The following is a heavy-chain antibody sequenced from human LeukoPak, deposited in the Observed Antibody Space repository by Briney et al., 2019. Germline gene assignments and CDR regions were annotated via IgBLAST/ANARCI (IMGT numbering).Heavy chain of an antibody. CDR1: GGSISNYY. J-gene: IGHJ4*02. Sequence: PSETLSLTCTVSGGSISNYYWSWIRQAPGRGLEWIGYIYYSGSTNYNPSLKSRVTISVDTSKNQFSLKLSSVTAADTAVYYCARDRNYDILTGYSAGKAGFDYWGQGTLVTVSS. V-gene: IGHV4-59*01. CDR2: IYYSGST. CDR3: ARDRNYDILTGYSAGKAGFDY. D-gene: IGHD3-9*01.